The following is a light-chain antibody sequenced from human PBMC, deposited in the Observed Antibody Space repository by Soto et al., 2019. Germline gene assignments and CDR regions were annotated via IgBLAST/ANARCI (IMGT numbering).Light chain of an antibody. J-gene: IGLJ2*01. Sequence: QLVLTQSPSASASLGASVKLTCTLSSGHSSYAIAWHQQQPEKGPRYLMKLNSDGSHSKGDGIPDRFSGSSSGAERYLTISSLQSEDEADYSCQTWDTGIRVFGGGTKVTVL. CDR1: SGHSSYA. CDR3: QTWDTGIRV. CDR2: LNSDGSH. V-gene: IGLV4-69*01.